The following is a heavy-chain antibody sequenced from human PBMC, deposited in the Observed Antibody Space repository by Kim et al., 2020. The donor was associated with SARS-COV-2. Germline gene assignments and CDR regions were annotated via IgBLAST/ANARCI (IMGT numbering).Heavy chain of an antibody. CDR3: AMTYGSGDDY. J-gene: IGHJ4*02. Sequence: STYCNPSLQSRVTRSVDTSKNQFSLKLSSVTSADTAVYYCAMTYGSGDDYWGQGTLVTVSS. D-gene: IGHD3-10*01. V-gene: IGHV4-39*01. CDR2: ST.